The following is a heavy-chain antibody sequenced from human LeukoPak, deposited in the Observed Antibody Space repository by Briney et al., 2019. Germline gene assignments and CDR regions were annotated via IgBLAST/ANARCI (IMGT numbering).Heavy chain of an antibody. CDR3: ARRLGRKFGERFYYYHYLDV. J-gene: IGHJ6*03. D-gene: IGHD3-10*01. CDR2: IYYTGYT. Sequence: PSETLSLTCTVSGGSISSRDNYWGWIRQPPGKGLEWIGSIYYTGYTYYTPSLKNQVTISVDTSKNQFSLKLSSVTAADTAVYYCARRLGRKFGERFYYYHYLDVWGKGTTVTISS. V-gene: IGHV4-39*07. CDR1: GGSISSRDNY.